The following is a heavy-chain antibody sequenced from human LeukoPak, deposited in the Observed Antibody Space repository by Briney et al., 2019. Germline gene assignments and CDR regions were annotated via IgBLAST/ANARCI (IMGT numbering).Heavy chain of an antibody. Sequence: ASVTVSCTASGGTFSSYAISWVRQAPGQGLEWMGGIIPIFGTANYAQKFQGRVTITADESTSTAYMELSSLRSEDTAVYYCARAPSEGYTYGDFWGQGTLVTVSS. J-gene: IGHJ4*02. D-gene: IGHD5-12*01. CDR3: ARAPSEGYTYGDF. CDR2: IIPIFGTA. V-gene: IGHV1-69*13. CDR1: GGTFSSYA.